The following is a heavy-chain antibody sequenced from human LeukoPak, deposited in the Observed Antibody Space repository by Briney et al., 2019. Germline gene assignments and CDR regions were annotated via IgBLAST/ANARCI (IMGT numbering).Heavy chain of an antibody. J-gene: IGHJ4*02. CDR3: ASRIAVAGTYYFDY. V-gene: IGHV1-69*04. CDR2: IIPILGIA. D-gene: IGHD6-19*01. CDR1: GGTFSSYA. Sequence: GASVKVSCKASGGTFSSYAISWVRQAPGQGLEWMGRIIPILGIANYAQKFQGRVTITADKSTSTAYMELSSLRPEDTAVYYCASRIAVAGTYYFDYWGQGTLVTVSS.